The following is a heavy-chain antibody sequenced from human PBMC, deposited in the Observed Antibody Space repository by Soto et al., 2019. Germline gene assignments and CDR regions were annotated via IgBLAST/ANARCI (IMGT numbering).Heavy chain of an antibody. J-gene: IGHJ4*02. CDR3: ATRGITLYHFDS. CDR1: GVSISRYGFY. Sequence: QVQLQESGPGLVKPSQTLSLTCSVSGVSISRYGFYWSWIRQRPGKGLEWIGYISYSGNPYFNPSLRSRATISIDTSKNQFSLRLSSVTAADTAVYYCATRGITLYHFDSWGQGTLVTVSS. D-gene: IGHD3-10*01. CDR2: ISYSGNP. V-gene: IGHV4-31*03.